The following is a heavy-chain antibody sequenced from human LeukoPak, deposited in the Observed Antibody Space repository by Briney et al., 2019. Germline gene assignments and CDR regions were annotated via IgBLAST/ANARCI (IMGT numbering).Heavy chain of an antibody. CDR1: GFTLSSYS. Sequence: GSLRLSCVGSGFTLSSYSMNWIRQPPGKGLEWTGSIDHSGSTYYNPSLKSRITISVDTSKNQFSLKLSSVTAADTAVYYCARDSALAQAVMFDYWGQGTLVTVSS. CDR3: ARDSALAQAVMFDY. J-gene: IGHJ4*02. V-gene: IGHV4-38-2*01. CDR2: IDHSGST. D-gene: IGHD6-19*01.